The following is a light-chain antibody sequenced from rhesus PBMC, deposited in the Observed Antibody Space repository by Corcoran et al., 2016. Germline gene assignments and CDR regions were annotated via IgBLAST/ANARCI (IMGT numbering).Light chain of an antibody. J-gene: IGKJ1*01. V-gene: IGKV1S12*01. CDR1: QNIYGH. CDR3: QHYYNSPRT. Sequence: DIQMTQSPSALSASVGDRVTISCRASQNIYGHLAWYQQKPGKAPKLLIAPASRLQTGIPSRFSGRRSGTGFTLTISSLQPEDSAAYSCQHYYNSPRTFGQWAKVEV. CDR2: PAS.